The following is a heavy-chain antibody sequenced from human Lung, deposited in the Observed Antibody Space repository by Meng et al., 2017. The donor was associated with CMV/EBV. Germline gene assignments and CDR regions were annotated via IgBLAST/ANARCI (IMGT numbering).Heavy chain of an antibody. V-gene: IGHV3-30*02. CDR1: GFSFGTYG. D-gene: IGHD3-3*01. Sequence: GESLKISCAASGFSFGTYGMHWVRQAPGKGLEWVSFIRYDGSNTYYADSVKGRFSISRDNSENMLYLQMGSLRPEDTAVYYCAKGLSNYDSWGGCDHWGQGXLVTVSS. CDR3: AKGLSNYDSWGGCDH. CDR2: IRYDGSNT. J-gene: IGHJ4*02.